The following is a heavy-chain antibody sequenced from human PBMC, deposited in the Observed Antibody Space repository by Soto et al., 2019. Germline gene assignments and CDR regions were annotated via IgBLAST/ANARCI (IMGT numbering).Heavy chain of an antibody. CDR2: MNPNSGNT. Sequence: QVQLVQSGAEVKKPGASVKVSCKTSGYTFTSYDINWVRQATGHGLEWMGWMNPNSGNTRYAQNLQGRVTMTRNTSISTAYMELSGLRSEDTAVYYCARGRSTSWFSDYWGQGTLVTVSS. J-gene: IGHJ4*02. V-gene: IGHV1-8*01. D-gene: IGHD6-13*01. CDR1: GYTFTSYD. CDR3: ARGRSTSWFSDY.